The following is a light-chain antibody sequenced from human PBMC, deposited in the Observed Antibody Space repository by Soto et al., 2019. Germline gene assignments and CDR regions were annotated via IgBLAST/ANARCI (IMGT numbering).Light chain of an antibody. CDR2: GAS. V-gene: IGKV3-15*01. CDR3: QQYNNWPPT. Sequence: EIVLTQSPATLSLSPGERATLSCRASQSMGSNLAWYQQKPGQAPRLLIYGASTRATGIPARFSGSGSGTEFTLTISSLQSEDFAVYYCQQYNNWPPTFGGGTKVDIK. J-gene: IGKJ4*01. CDR1: QSMGSN.